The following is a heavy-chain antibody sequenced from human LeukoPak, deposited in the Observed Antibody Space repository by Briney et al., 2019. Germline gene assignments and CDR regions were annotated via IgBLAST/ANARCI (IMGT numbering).Heavy chain of an antibody. CDR1: GGSINSSSYY. Sequence: SETLSLTCSVSGGSINSSSYYWGWIRQPPGKGLEWIGEINHSGSTNYNPSLKSRVTISVDTSKNQFSLKLSSVTSADTAVYYCARLSLKVLEWSPTKGKETHYFDYWGQGTLVTVSS. D-gene: IGHD3-3*01. CDR2: INHSGST. J-gene: IGHJ4*02. V-gene: IGHV4-39*07. CDR3: ARLSLKVLEWSPTKGKETHYFDY.